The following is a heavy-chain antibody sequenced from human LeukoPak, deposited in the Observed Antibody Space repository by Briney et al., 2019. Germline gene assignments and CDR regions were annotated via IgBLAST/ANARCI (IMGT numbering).Heavy chain of an antibody. CDR1: GLPFSSYG. V-gene: IGHV3-30*02. CDR3: AKIDDTYYFDY. J-gene: IGHJ4*02. D-gene: IGHD1-1*01. Sequence: PGGPLRLSCAASGLPFSSYGLHGVRKAPGKGWGWVAFIRYDGSNKYYADSVKGRFTISRDNSKNTLYLQMNSLRAEDTAVYYCAKIDDTYYFDYWGQGTLVTVSS. CDR2: IRYDGSNK.